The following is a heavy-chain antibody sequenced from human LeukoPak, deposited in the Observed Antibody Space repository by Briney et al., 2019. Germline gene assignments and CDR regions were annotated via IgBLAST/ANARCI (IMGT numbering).Heavy chain of an antibody. CDR2: IYYSGST. Sequence: PSETLSLTCTVSGGSISSGDYYWRWIRQPPGTGLEWIGYIYYSGSTYYNPSLKSRVTISVDTSKNQFPLKLSSVTAADTAVYYCARDFGDYYGSGANWGQGTLVTVSS. CDR1: GGSISSGDYY. J-gene: IGHJ4*02. CDR3: ARDFGDYYGSGAN. D-gene: IGHD3-10*01. V-gene: IGHV4-30-4*08.